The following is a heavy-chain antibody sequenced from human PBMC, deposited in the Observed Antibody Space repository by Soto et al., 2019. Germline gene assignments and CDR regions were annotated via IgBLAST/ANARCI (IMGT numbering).Heavy chain of an antibody. J-gene: IGHJ6*02. Sequence: XDSLTISCKGSGYSFTSYWIGLVRQMPGKGLEWMGIIYPGDSDTRYSPSFQGQVTISADKSISTAYLQWSSLKASDTAMYYCARHEGTAHYYYGMDVWGQGTTVTVSS. CDR3: ARHEGTAHYYYGMDV. CDR1: GYSFTSYW. CDR2: IYPGDSDT. D-gene: IGHD6-13*01. V-gene: IGHV5-51*01.